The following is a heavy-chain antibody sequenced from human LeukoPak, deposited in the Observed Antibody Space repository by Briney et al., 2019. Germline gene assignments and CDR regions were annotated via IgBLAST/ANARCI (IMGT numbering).Heavy chain of an antibody. V-gene: IGHV3-30-3*01. Sequence: GGSLRLSCAASGFSFSSYAMHWVRQAPGKGLEWVAVISYDGSNKYYADSVKGRFTISRDNSKNTLYLQMNSLRAEDTAVYYCAKGTSAVAGHYYMDVWGKGTTVTVSS. D-gene: IGHD6-19*01. CDR1: GFSFSSYA. CDR2: ISYDGSNK. CDR3: AKGTSAVAGHYYMDV. J-gene: IGHJ6*03.